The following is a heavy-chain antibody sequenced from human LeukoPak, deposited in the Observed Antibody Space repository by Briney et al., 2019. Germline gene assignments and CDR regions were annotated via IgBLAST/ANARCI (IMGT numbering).Heavy chain of an antibody. J-gene: IGHJ4*02. V-gene: IGHV3-30*18. CDR1: GFTFSDYG. Sequence: GGSLRLSCAASGFTFSDYGMHWVRQAPGQGLEWVTFISYEGSYKYYGDSVKGRFTISRDSSKNTLYLQMNSLRPDGTAVYYCAKDVSSSIHYWGQGTLVTVSS. D-gene: IGHD6-6*01. CDR2: ISYEGSYK. CDR3: AKDVSSSIHY.